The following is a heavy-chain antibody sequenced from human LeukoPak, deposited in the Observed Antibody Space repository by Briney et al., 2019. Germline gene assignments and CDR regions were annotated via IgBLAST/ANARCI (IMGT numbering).Heavy chain of an antibody. CDR2: IYTSGST. J-gene: IGHJ3*02. D-gene: IGHD1-26*01. V-gene: IGHV4-4*07. CDR1: GGSINSNY. Sequence: SETLSLTCTVSGGSINSNYWSWIRQPAGKGLEWIGRIYTSGSTNYNPSLKSRVTMSVDTSKNQFSLKLSSVTAADTAVYYCATASPSGSYYGDAFDIWGQGTMVTVSS. CDR3: ATASPSGSYYGDAFDI.